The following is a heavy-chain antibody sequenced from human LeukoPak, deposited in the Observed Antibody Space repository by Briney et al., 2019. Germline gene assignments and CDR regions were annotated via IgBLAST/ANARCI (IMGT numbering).Heavy chain of an antibody. V-gene: IGHV4-61*01. CDR3: ASNLSGSYYNWFDP. Sequence: SETLSLTCTVSGVSVSSGSYHWSWIRQPPGKGLEWIGYIYYSGSTNYNPSLKSRVTISVDTSKNQFSLKLSSVTAADTAVYYCASNLSGSYYNWFDPWGQGTLVTVSS. CDR1: GVSVSSGSYH. D-gene: IGHD1-26*01. J-gene: IGHJ5*02. CDR2: IYYSGST.